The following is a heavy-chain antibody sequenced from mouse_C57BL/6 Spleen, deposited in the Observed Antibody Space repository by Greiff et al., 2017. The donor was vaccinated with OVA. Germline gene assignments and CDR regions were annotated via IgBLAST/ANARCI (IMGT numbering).Heavy chain of an antibody. J-gene: IGHJ1*03. CDR2: ISSGSSTI. Sequence: EVKLMESGGGLVKPGGSLKLSCAASGFTFSDYGMHWVRQAPEKGLEWVAYISSGSSTIYYADTVKGRFTISRDKAKNTLFLQMTSLRSEDTAMYYCARPDYGSSYDWYFDVWGTGTTVTVSS. CDR3: ARPDYGSSYDWYFDV. V-gene: IGHV5-17*01. CDR1: GFTFSDYG. D-gene: IGHD1-1*01.